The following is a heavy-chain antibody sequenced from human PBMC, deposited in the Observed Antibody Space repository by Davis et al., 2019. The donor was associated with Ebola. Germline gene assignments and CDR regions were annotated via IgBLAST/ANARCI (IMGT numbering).Heavy chain of an antibody. CDR2: ISGSGGST. J-gene: IGHJ6*04. Sequence: PGGSLRLSCTDSVITFSSYAMTWVRQAPGKGLELVSAISGSGGSTYSADSVKGRFTVSRDNSKNTQYLQMNRLRAEETAVYFCAKDMYSDFWTDYSGDYSYGMDVWGKGTTVAVSS. CDR1: VITFSSYA. CDR3: AKDMYSDFWTDYSGDYSYGMDV. V-gene: IGHV3-23*01. D-gene: IGHD3-3*01.